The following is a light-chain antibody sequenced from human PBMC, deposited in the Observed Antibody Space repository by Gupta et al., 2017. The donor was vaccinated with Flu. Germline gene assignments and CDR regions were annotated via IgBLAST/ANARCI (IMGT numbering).Light chain of an antibody. CDR1: SSDVGRYHL. CDR2: ADT. V-gene: IGLV2-23*02. CDR3: CSYAGTTTFAI. J-gene: IGLJ2*01. Sequence: QSALTQPASLSGSPGQSITISCTGTSSDVGRYHLVSWYQQHPGKAPKLVIYADTKRPSGVSNRFSSSKSVNTASLTISGLQAEDEADYYCCSYAGTTTFAIFGGGTKLTVL.